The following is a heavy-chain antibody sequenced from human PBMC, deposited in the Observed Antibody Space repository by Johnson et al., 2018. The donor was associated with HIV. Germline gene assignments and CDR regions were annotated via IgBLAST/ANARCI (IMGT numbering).Heavy chain of an antibody. CDR1: GFTFDDYG. Sequence: VLLVESGGGVVRPGGSLRLSCAASGFTFDDYGMSWVRQAPGKGLEWVSGISGSGGSTYYADSVKGRFTISRDNSENTLFLQMNSLRDEDTAVYYCAKERTAMVTPFDAWGQGTRVTVSS. J-gene: IGHJ3*01. CDR2: ISGSGGST. V-gene: IGHV3-23*04. D-gene: IGHD5-18*01. CDR3: AKERTAMVTPFDA.